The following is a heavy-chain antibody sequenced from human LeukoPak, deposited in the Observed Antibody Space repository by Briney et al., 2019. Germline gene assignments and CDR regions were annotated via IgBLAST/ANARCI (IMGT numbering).Heavy chain of an antibody. CDR2: ISGSGDNT. D-gene: IGHD2-15*01. CDR3: AKAGGSSYWDF. J-gene: IGHJ4*02. Sequence: PGGSLRLSCAASGFTFSNYAMNWVRQAPGRGLEWVSSISGSGDNTYYADSVKGRFTISRDNSKNTLFLQMNSLRAEETAVYYCAKAGGSSYWDFWGQGTLVTVSS. V-gene: IGHV3-23*01. CDR1: GFTFSNYA.